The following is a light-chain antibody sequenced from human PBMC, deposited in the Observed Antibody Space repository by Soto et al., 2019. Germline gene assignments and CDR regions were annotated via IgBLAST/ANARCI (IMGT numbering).Light chain of an antibody. CDR3: QHYNNWART. CDR2: GAS. V-gene: IGKV3-15*01. CDR1: QSISSN. Sequence: EIGMTQSPATLSVSPGERATLTCRASQSISSNLAWYQQKPGKAPTLLIYGASTRATAIPARFSVSGSVTDFTLTSSSVQSEEFAVYYCQHYNNWARTFGQGTKVEIK. J-gene: IGKJ1*01.